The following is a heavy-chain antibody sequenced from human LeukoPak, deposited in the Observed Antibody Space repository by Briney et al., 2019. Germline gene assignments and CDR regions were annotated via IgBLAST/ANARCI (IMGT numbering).Heavy chain of an antibody. J-gene: IGHJ5*02. D-gene: IGHD3-22*01. Sequence: TSETLSLTCAVYGGAFSGYYWSWIRQPPGRGLEWIGEINHSGSTNYNPSPKSRVTISVGTSKNQFSLELSSVTAADTAVYYCARGPMRGWFDPWGQGTLVTVSS. V-gene: IGHV4-34*01. CDR1: GGAFSGYY. CDR2: INHSGST. CDR3: ARGPMRGWFDP.